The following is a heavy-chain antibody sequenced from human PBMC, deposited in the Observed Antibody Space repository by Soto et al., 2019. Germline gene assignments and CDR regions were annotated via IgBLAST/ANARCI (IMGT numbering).Heavy chain of an antibody. CDR1: GFSLTTTGVG. D-gene: IGHD2-15*01. V-gene: IGHV2-5*02. CDR2: IYWDDGN. Sequence: SGPTLVNPTQTLPLACTFSGFSLTTTGVGVAWIRQPPGKALEWLALIYWDDGNRYSPSPSLKNRLTITKDTSKNQVVLTMANMDPMDTATYYCAHRPYKGGSRPFDFWGQGTLVTVSS. J-gene: IGHJ4*02. CDR3: AHRPYKGGSRPFDF.